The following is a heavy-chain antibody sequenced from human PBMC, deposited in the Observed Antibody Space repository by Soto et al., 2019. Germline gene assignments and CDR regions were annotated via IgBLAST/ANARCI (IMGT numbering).Heavy chain of an antibody. J-gene: IGHJ6*02. V-gene: IGHV4-61*01. CDR3: ARDGHGMDV. Sequence: QVQLQASGPGLVRPSETLSLTYTVSGGSVSTGSYDWSWIRQPPGKGLEWIGKIFFTGSAHYNPSLRNRVTMSVDTSKDQFSLTLTSVTAADTAVYYCARDGHGMDVWGQGTTVTVSS. CDR2: IFFTGSA. CDR1: GGSVSTGSYD.